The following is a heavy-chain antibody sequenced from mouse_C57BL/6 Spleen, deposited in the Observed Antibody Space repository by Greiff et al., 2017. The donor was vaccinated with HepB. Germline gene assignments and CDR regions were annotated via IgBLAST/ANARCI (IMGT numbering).Heavy chain of an antibody. V-gene: IGHV1-19*01. Sequence: VQLQQSGPVLVKPGASVKMSCKASGYTFTDYYMNWVKQSHGKSLEWIGVINPYNGGTSYNQKFKGKATLTVDKSSSTAYMELNSLTSEDSAVYYCARRGEYLYYYAMDYWGQGTSVTVSS. CDR3: ARRGEYLYYYAMDY. J-gene: IGHJ4*01. D-gene: IGHD5-1*01. CDR1: GYTFTDYY. CDR2: INPYNGGT.